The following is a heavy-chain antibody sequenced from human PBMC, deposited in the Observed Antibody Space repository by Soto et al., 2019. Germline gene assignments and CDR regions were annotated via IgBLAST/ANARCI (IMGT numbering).Heavy chain of an antibody. J-gene: IGHJ4*02. V-gene: IGHV4-39*01. CDR3: ARRKNRNYYDSAGYPY. D-gene: IGHD3-22*01. CDR1: GDSISTNLYY. Sequence: QVQLQESGPGLVEPSETLSLTCTVSGDSISTNLYYWGWIRQPPGKGLEWIGSIYYSGSTYYNPSLKSRVTISVDPSKNQFYLKLSSGTAADTAVYYCARRKNRNYYDSAGYPYWGQGIQVTVSS. CDR2: IYYSGST.